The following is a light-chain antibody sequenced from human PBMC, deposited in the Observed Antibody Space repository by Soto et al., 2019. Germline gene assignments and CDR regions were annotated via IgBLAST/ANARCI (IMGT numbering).Light chain of an antibody. CDR1: RSISTW. CDR2: DAS. J-gene: IGKJ2*01. CDR3: QQYNGY. V-gene: IGKV1-5*01. Sequence: DTPMTQSPSTLSAFVGDRVTITCRASRSISTWLAWYQQKPGKAPKLLIYDASILASGVPSRFSGSGSGTEFTLTISSLQPDDFATYYCQQYNGYFGQGTKLEIK.